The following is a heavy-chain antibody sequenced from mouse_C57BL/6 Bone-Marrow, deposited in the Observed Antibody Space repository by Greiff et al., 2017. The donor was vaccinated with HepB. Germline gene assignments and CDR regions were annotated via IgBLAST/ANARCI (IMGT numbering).Heavy chain of an antibody. CDR2: IDPENGDT. J-gene: IGHJ4*01. Sequence: EVQRVESGAELVRPGASVKLSCTASGFNIKDDYMHWVKQRPEQGLEWIGWIDPENGDTEYASKFQGKATITADTSSNTAYLQLSSLTSEDTAVYYCTTRYPMDYWGQGTSVTVSS. CDR1: GFNIKDDY. V-gene: IGHV14-4*01. CDR3: TTRYPMDY.